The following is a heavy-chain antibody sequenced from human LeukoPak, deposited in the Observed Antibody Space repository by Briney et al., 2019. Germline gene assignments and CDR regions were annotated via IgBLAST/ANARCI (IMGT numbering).Heavy chain of an antibody. V-gene: IGHV3-49*04. D-gene: IGHD3-22*01. CDR3: TRVTYYYDNSGYFHFDS. J-gene: IGHJ4*02. Sequence: GGSLRLSCTTSGFTFGDYAISWVRQAPGKGLEWVSFIRRKAHGVTTEYAASVKGRFSSSRDDSKSIAYLQMNSLKTEDTAVYFCTRVTYYYDNSGYFHFDSWGQGSLVTVSS. CDR1: GFTFGDYA. CDR2: IRRKAHGVTT.